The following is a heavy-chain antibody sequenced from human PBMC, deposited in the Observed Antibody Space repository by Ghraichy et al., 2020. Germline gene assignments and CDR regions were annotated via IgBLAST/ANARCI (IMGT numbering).Heavy chain of an antibody. D-gene: IGHD2-15*01. J-gene: IGHJ6*03. CDR2: INWNGGSI. CDR3: ARDRYCSGVTCPPHYMDV. CDR1: GFTFDDYG. V-gene: IGHV3-20*04. Sequence: GEYLNISCAASGFTFDDYGMSWVRQAPGKGLEWVSGINWNGGSIGYADSVKGRFTISRDNAKNSLYLQMNSLRAEDTALYYCARDRYCSGVTCPPHYMDVCGNGTTVTVSS.